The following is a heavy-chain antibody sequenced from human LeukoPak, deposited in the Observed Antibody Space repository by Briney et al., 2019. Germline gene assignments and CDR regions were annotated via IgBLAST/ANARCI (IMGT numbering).Heavy chain of an antibody. V-gene: IGHV1-18*01. CDR3: AREGDYDYVWGSQNGPYYFDY. D-gene: IGHD3-16*01. CDR2: ISAYNGNI. CDR1: GYTFTSYG. J-gene: IGHJ4*02. Sequence: ASVRVSCKTSGYTFTSYGISWVRQAPGQGLEWMGWISAYNGNINYAQKLQGRVTMTTDTSTSTAYMELRSLRSDDTAVYYCAREGDYDYVWGSQNGPYYFDYWGQGTLVTVSS.